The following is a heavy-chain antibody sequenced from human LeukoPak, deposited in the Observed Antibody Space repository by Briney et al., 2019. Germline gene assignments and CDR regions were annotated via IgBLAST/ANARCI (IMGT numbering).Heavy chain of an antibody. J-gene: IGHJ4*02. CDR3: ARDWGYCSSSSCYSVFDY. Sequence: GGSLRLSCAASGLTFSSYSMNWVRQAPGKGLEWVSHISSRNSIIYYADSVKGRFTISRDNAENSLYLQLNGLRAEDTAVYYCARDWGYCSSSSCYSVFDYWGQGTLVTVSS. CDR1: GLTFSSYS. V-gene: IGHV3-48*01. CDR2: ISSRNSII. D-gene: IGHD2-2*01.